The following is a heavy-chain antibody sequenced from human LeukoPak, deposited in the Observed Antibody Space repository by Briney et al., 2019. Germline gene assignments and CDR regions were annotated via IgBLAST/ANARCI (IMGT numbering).Heavy chain of an antibody. CDR3: AKTTSSLWFGEFRGGANYFDY. CDR2: ISGSGGTT. CDR1: GFNFNRFA. D-gene: IGHD3-10*01. J-gene: IGHJ4*02. Sequence: GGSLRLSCTASGFNFNRFAMTWVRQAPGKGLEWVSAISGSGGTTHYADSVKGRFSISRDNSKNTLYLQLSRVRAEDTAVYYCAKTTSSLWFGEFRGGANYFDYWGQGALVTVSS. V-gene: IGHV3-23*01.